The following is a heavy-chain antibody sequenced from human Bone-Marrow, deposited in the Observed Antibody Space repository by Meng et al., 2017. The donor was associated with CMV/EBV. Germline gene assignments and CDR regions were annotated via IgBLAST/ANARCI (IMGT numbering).Heavy chain of an antibody. J-gene: IGHJ6*02. CDR1: GGSISSYY. CDR3: ARVGAVGSSTPKDV. D-gene: IGHD2-2*01. CDR2: IYYSGST. V-gene: IGHV4-59*01. Sequence: GSLRLSCTVSGGSISSYYWRWIRQPPGKGLEWIGYIYYSGSTNYNPSLKSRVTISVDTSKNQFSLKLSSVTAADTAVYYCARVGAVGSSTPKDVWGQGTTVTVSS.